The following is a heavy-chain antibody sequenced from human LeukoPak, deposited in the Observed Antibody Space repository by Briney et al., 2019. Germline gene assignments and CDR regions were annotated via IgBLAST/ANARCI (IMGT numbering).Heavy chain of an antibody. CDR1: GFTFKNYA. V-gene: IGHV3-30*04. D-gene: IGHD3-22*01. CDR2: IFFDGETK. Sequence: GGSLRLSCAASGFTFKNYAMHWVRQAPGKGLEWVAVIFFDGETKYYSASVKGRFTISRDNSQNTLSLQMNSLRAEDTAVYYCARDGDYYDSSGYYLDYWGQGTLVTVSS. J-gene: IGHJ4*02. CDR3: ARDGDYYDSSGYYLDY.